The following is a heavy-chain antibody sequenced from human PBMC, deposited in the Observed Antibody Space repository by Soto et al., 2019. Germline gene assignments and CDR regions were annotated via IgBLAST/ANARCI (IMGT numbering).Heavy chain of an antibody. Sequence: EVQVLESGGGLVQPGGSLRLSCAASGFTFSSFAMSWVRQAPGKGLEWVSTIRGVDSSTYYADSVKSRFTISRDNSLDTLYLQMKSLRADDTAVYHCVKGVYESWFAPWGRGTLVTVSS. J-gene: IGHJ5*02. CDR2: IRGVDSST. V-gene: IGHV3-23*01. CDR3: VKGVYESWFAP. D-gene: IGHD2-8*01. CDR1: GFTFSSFA.